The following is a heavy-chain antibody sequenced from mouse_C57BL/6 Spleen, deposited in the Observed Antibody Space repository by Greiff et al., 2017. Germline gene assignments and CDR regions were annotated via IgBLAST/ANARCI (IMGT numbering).Heavy chain of an antibody. V-gene: IGHV1-82*01. CDR2: IYPGDGDT. CDR3: ASYYSNYYAMDD. CDR1: GYAFSSSW. J-gene: IGHJ4*01. D-gene: IGHD2-5*01. Sequence: QVQLQQSGPELVKPGASVKISCKASGYAFSSSWMNWVKQRPGKGLEWIGRIYPGDGDTNYNGKFKGKATLTADKSSSTAYMQLSSLTSEDSAVYFCASYYSNYYAMDDWGQGTSVTVSS.